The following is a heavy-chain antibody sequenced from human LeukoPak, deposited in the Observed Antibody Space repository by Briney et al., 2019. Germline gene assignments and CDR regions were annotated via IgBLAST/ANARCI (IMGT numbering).Heavy chain of an antibody. CDR3: ARAQGGDGYNEGYYFDY. CDR2: MYYGGST. D-gene: IGHD5-24*01. V-gene: IGHV4-59*01. Sequence: PSETPSLTCSVSGGSINGYYWSWIRQPPGRGLEWIGFMYYGGSTNYNPSLKSRVIISVDPSKNQFSLRLSSVAAADTAVYYCARAQGGDGYNEGYYFDYWGQGSLVTVSS. J-gene: IGHJ4*02. CDR1: GGSINGYY.